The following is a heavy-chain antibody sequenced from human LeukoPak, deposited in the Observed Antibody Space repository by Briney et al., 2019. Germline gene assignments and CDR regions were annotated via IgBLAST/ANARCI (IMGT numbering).Heavy chain of an antibody. Sequence: GGSLRLSCAASGFTFSNAWMSWVRQAPGKGLEWVGRIKSKTDGGTTDYAAPVKGRFTISRDDSKNTLYLQMNSLKTEDTAVYYCTTDLWFGAYYYYYYYMDVWGKGTTVTISS. V-gene: IGHV3-15*01. CDR1: GFTFSNAW. D-gene: IGHD3-10*01. CDR2: IKSKTDGGTT. J-gene: IGHJ6*03. CDR3: TTDLWFGAYYYYYYYMDV.